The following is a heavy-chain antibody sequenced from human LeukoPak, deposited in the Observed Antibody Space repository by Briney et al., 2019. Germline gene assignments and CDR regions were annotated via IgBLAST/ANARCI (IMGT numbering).Heavy chain of an antibody. J-gene: IGHJ6*03. CDR3: ARGPRTTGNYYYYMDV. Sequence: PGGSLRLSCAASGFTFSSYSMNWVRQAPGKGLEWVSYISSSSSTIYYADSVKGRFTISRDNAKNSLYLQMNSLRAEDTAVYYCARGPRTTGNYYYYMDVWGKGSTVTVSS. CDR2: ISSSSSTI. CDR1: GFTFSSYS. D-gene: IGHD1-1*01. V-gene: IGHV3-48*01.